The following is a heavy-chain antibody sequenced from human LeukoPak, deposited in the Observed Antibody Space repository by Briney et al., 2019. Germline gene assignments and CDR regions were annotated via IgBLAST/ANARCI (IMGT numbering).Heavy chain of an antibody. V-gene: IGHV1-69*05. CDR3: AAPREYCSGGSCYYYYYMDV. Sequence: SVKVSCKXSGGTFSSYAISWVRQAPGQGLEWMGGIIPIFGTANYAQKFQGRVTITTDESTSTAYMELSSLRSEDTAVYYCAAPREYCSGGSCYYYYYMDVWGKGTTVTVSS. CDR2: IIPIFGTA. CDR1: GGTFSSYA. J-gene: IGHJ6*03. D-gene: IGHD2-15*01.